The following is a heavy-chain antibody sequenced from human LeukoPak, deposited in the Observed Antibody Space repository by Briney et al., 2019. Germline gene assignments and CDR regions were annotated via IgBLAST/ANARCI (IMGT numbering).Heavy chain of an antibody. CDR1: GHSLRSAYS. J-gene: IGHJ4*02. CDR3: ARAPSRCATTSCLYFDY. D-gene: IGHD2-2*01. Sequence: SETLSLTCNVSGHSLRSAYSWGWIRQPPGKGLEWIVSTFHSGNTYYNPSLQSRVTISVDTSKKQFSLKLSSVTAADTAVYYCARAPSRCATTSCLYFDYWGQGTLVTVSS. V-gene: IGHV4-38-2*02. CDR2: TFHSGNT.